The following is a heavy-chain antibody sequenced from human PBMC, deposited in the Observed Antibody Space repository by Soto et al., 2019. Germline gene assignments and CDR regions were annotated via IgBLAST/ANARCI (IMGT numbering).Heavy chain of an antibody. CDR1: GFTFSSYA. CDR3: ARAPDHDNSWYFDL. Sequence: QPGGSLRLSCAASGFTFSSYAIHWVRQAPGKGLQWVSVISYDGGDKYYAASVKGRFTVSRDNSKNTLYLQMNSLRPEDTAMYYCARAPDHDNSWYFDLWGRVPLVTVSP. J-gene: IGHJ2*01. V-gene: IGHV3-30*14. D-gene: IGHD3-9*01. CDR2: ISYDGGDK.